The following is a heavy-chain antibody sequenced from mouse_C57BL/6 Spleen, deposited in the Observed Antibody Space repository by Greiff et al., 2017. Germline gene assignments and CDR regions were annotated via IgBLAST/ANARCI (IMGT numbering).Heavy chain of an antibody. CDR3: AREEPYYGSSYGYFDV. Sequence: VQLQQPGTELVKPGASVKLSCKASGYTFTSYWMHWVKQRPGQGLEWIGNINPSNGGTNYNEKFKSKATLTVDKSSSTAYMQLSSLTSEDSAVYYCAREEPYYGSSYGYFDVWGTGTTVTVSS. J-gene: IGHJ1*03. CDR1: GYTFTSYW. V-gene: IGHV1-53*01. D-gene: IGHD1-1*01. CDR2: INPSNGGT.